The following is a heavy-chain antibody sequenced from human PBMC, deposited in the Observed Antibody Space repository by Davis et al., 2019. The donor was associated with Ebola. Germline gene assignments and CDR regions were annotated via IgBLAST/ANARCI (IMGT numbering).Heavy chain of an antibody. V-gene: IGHV3-23*01. D-gene: IGHD3-9*01. CDR1: GFTLSSYA. CDR2: SSGSGIST. CDR3: AKEAPGNVRYFDWLLPFDS. Sequence: GESLKISCAASGFTLSSYAMSWVRQAPGKGLEWVSASSGSGISTYYADSVKGRFTISRDYSKNTLYLQMHSLRVDDTAVYFCAKEAPGNVRYFDWLLPFDSWGPGTLVTVSS. J-gene: IGHJ4*02.